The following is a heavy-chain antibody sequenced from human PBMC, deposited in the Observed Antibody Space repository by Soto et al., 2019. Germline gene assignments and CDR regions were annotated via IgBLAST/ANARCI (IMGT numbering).Heavy chain of an antibody. CDR2: SHSSGYS. CDR1: GGSMSTHY. Sequence: SETLSLTCTVSGGSMSTHYWSWIRQPPGKGLEWIGYSHSSGYSHYNPSLKSRVTISVDTSNNQISLKVTSVTAANTAMYYCAGSYGNSWYAYWGQGSLVTVSS. D-gene: IGHD6-13*01. J-gene: IGHJ4*02. CDR3: AGSYGNSWYAY. V-gene: IGHV4-59*11.